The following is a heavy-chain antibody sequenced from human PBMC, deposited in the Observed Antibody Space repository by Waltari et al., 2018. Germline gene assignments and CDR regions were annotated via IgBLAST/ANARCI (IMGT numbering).Heavy chain of an antibody. J-gene: IGHJ3*02. D-gene: IGHD1-26*01. V-gene: IGHV4-39*02. CDR3: ARDLLGGVGATRTVAFDI. Sequence: QLQLQESGPGLVKPSETLSLTCTVSGGSISSSSYYWGWIRQPPGKGLEWIGRIYYSWSTYYNPSLKSRVTISVDTSKTPFSLKLSSVTAADTAVYYCARDLLGGVGATRTVAFDIWGQGTMVTVSS. CDR2: IYYSWST. CDR1: GGSISSSSYY.